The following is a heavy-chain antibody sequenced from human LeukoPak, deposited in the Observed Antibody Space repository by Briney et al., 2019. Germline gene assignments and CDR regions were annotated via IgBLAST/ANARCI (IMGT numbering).Heavy chain of an antibody. J-gene: IGHJ4*02. CDR3: ARVGRINTMVRGVKRGNFDY. Sequence: PSETLSLTCAGYGGSFSGYYWSWIRQPPGKGLEWIGEINHSGSTNYNPSLKSRVTISVDTSKNQFSLKLSSVTAADTAVYYCARVGRINTMVRGVKRGNFDYWGQGTLVTVSS. CDR2: INHSGST. V-gene: IGHV4-34*01. D-gene: IGHD3-10*01. CDR1: GGSFSGYY.